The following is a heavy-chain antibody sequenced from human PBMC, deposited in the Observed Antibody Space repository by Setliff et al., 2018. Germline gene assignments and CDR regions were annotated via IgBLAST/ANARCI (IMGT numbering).Heavy chain of an antibody. CDR1: GFTFSSYA. CDR2: ISDDGSNK. CDR3: AREGAAAGTSGRSWFDP. D-gene: IGHD6-13*01. Sequence: GGSLRLSCAASGFTFSSYAMHWVRQAPGKGLEWVAVISDDGSNKYYADSVKGRVTISRDNSKNTLYLQMNSLRAEDTAVYYCAREGAAAGTSGRSWFDPWGQGTLITVSS. J-gene: IGHJ5*02. V-gene: IGHV3-30-3*01.